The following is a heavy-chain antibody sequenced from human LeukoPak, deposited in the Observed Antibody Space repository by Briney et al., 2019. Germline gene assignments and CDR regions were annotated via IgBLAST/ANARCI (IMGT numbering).Heavy chain of an antibody. D-gene: IGHD6-19*01. CDR2: ISGSGGCT. CDR3: AKRCIAVAFDY. J-gene: IGHJ4*02. V-gene: IGHV3-23*01. CDR1: GFTFSSYA. Sequence: PGASLRLSCAASGFTFSSYAMSWARQARGKGLEWLTAISGSGGCTYYAESVKGRFTISNDNSKNSLYLQMNSLRAKATAVYFCAKRCIAVAFDYWGQGTLVTVSS.